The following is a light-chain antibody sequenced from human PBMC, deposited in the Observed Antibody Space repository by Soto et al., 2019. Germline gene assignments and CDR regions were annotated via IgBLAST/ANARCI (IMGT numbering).Light chain of an antibody. CDR2: DAS. Sequence: DIQLTQSPSTLSASVGARVPLTCRAAQSLNSRLAWYQHRPGKAPRLLIYDASTLESGVPSRFSGSGSGTEFTLTINNLQPDDLATYICQQYNNWPITFGQGTKVDIK. V-gene: IGKV1-5*01. J-gene: IGKJ1*01. CDR1: QSLNSR. CDR3: QQYNNWPIT.